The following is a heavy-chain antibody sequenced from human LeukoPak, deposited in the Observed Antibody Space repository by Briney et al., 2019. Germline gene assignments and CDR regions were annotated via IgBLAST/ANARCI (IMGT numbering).Heavy chain of an antibody. CDR3: ARDLDNYFDY. CDR2: ISYDGSNK. J-gene: IGHJ4*02. Sequence: GGSLRLSCAASGFTFSSYAMHWVRQAPGKGLEWVAVISYDGSNKYYADSVKGRFTISRDNSKNTLYLQMNSLRAEDTAVYYCARDLDNYFDYWGQGTLVTVSS. V-gene: IGHV3-30*04. CDR1: GFTFSSYA. D-gene: IGHD3/OR15-3a*01.